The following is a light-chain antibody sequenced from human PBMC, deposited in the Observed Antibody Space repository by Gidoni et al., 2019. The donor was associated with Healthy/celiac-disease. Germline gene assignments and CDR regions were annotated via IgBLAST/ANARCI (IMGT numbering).Light chain of an antibody. J-gene: IGLJ2*01. Sequence: QSALTQPASVSGSPGQSITISCTGTSSDVGGYNYVSWYQQHPGKAPKLMIYDVSNRPSGVSNRFSGSKSGNTASLTNSGLQAEDEAEYYCSSYTSSSSVVFGGGTKLTVL. CDR3: SSYTSSSSVV. V-gene: IGLV2-14*03. CDR1: SSDVGGYNY. CDR2: DVS.